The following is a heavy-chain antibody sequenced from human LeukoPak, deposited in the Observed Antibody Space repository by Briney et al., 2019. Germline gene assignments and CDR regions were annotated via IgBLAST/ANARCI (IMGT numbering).Heavy chain of an antibody. J-gene: IGHJ3*02. Sequence: SETLSLTCAVYGGSFSDYYWSWIRQPPGKGLEWIGEINHSGSTNYNPSLKSRVTMSVDTSKNQFSLKLSSVTAADTAVYYCARDLYIDSSGYDAFDIWGQGTMVTVSS. CDR1: GGSFSDYY. D-gene: IGHD3-22*01. CDR3: ARDLYIDSSGYDAFDI. V-gene: IGHV4-34*01. CDR2: INHSGST.